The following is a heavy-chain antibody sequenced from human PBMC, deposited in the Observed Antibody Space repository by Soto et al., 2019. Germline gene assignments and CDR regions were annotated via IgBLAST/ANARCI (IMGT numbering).Heavy chain of an antibody. V-gene: IGHV4-31*03. D-gene: IGHD3-3*01. J-gene: IGHJ5*02. Sequence: PSETLSLTCTVSGGSISSGGYYWSWIRQHPGKGLEWIGYIYYSGSTYYNPSLKSRFTISVDTSKNQFSLKLSSVTAADTAVYYCARFWSGYPRWFDPWGQGTLVTVSS. CDR2: IYYSGST. CDR1: GGSISSGGYY. CDR3: ARFWSGYPRWFDP.